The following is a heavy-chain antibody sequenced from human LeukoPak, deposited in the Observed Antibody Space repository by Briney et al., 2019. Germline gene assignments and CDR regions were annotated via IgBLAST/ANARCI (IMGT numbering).Heavy chain of an antibody. CDR1: GFTFSSYS. CDR2: ISSSSGYI. V-gene: IGHV3-21*04. D-gene: IGHD1-26*01. Sequence: GGSLRLSCAASGFTFSSYSMNWVRQAPGKGLEWVSSISSSSGYIYYADSVKGRFTISRDNSKNTLYLQMNSLRAEDTAVYYCARTPFGATTPYYFDYWGQGTLVTVSS. J-gene: IGHJ4*02. CDR3: ARTPFGATTPYYFDY.